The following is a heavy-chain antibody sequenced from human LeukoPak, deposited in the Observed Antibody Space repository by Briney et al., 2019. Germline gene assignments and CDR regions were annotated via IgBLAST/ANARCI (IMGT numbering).Heavy chain of an antibody. CDR3: ARGFPMATIPDDYYYYGMDV. CDR2: ISSNGGST. Sequence: GGSLRLSCAVSGFTFSSYWMSWVRQAPGKGLEYVSAISSNGGSTYYANSVKGRFTISRDNSKNTLYLQMGSLRAEDMAVYYCARGFPMATIPDDYYYYGMDVWGQGTTVTVSS. J-gene: IGHJ6*02. V-gene: IGHV3-64*01. CDR1: GFTFSSYW. D-gene: IGHD5-24*01.